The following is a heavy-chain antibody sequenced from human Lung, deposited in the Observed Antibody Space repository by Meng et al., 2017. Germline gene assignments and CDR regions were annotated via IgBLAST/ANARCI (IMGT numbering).Heavy chain of an antibody. CDR2: LIAVFDKT. J-gene: IGHJ4*02. CDR1: GGSFSTHT. Sequence: QVQLVQSGVEVTTPGFSVKVACKTSGGSFSTHTFSWVRQAPGQGLEWMGGLIAVFDKTKAAPRFQDRVTFTADESTSTAYMELSSLTFDDTAVYFCARGRRNEPLFDYWGQGTLVTVSS. CDR3: ARGRRNEPLFDY. V-gene: IGHV1-69*13. D-gene: IGHD1-14*01.